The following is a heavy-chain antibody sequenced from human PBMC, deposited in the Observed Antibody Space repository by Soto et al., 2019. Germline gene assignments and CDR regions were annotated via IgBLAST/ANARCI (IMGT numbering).Heavy chain of an antibody. D-gene: IGHD1-26*01. CDR1: RGSLRSSSYH. Sequence: ERLSLNCTIGRGSLRSSSYHWGWIRQAPGKRLEWIGSIYYSGSTYYNPSLKSRVTISVDTSKNQFSLKLSSVTAADTAVYYCVVFIVGAPRGYSYYGMAVCG. J-gene: IGHJ6*02. CDR2: IYYSGST. V-gene: IGHV4-39*01. CDR3: VVFIVGAPRGYSYYGMAV.